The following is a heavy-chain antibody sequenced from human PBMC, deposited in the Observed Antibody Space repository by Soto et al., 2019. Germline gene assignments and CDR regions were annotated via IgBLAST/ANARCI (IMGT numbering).Heavy chain of an antibody. CDR1: GYTFTNYW. CDR3: TRSQPIAAAGYYYYYGLDV. V-gene: IGHV5-10-1*01. J-gene: IGHJ6*02. Sequence: HGESLKISCKGSGYTFTNYWISWVRQMPGKGLEWMGRIDPSDSYTKYSPSFQGHVTMSGDKSITTAYLQWSSLKASDTAIYYCTRSQPIAAAGYYYYYGLDVWGQGTTVTVSS. CDR2: IDPSDSYT. D-gene: IGHD6-13*01.